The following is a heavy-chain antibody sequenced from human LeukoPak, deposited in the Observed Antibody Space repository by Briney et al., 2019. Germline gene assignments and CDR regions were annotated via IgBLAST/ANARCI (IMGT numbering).Heavy chain of an antibody. D-gene: IGHD2-2*01. J-gene: IGHJ4*02. CDR1: GFTFSSYA. Sequence: PGGSLRLSYAASGFTFSSYAMSWVRQAPGKGLEWVSAISGSGGSTYYADSVKGRFTISRDNSKNTLYLQMNSLRAEDTAVYYCAKALYCSSTSCYARVDYWGQGTLVTVSS. V-gene: IGHV3-23*01. CDR2: ISGSGGST. CDR3: AKALYCSSTSCYARVDY.